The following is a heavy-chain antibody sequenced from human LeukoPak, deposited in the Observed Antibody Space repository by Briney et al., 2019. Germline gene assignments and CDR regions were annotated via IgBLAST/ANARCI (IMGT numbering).Heavy chain of an antibody. V-gene: IGHV3-30*18. J-gene: IGHJ6*02. CDR2: ISYDGSDK. CDR1: GFTFSSYG. D-gene: IGHD3-22*01. CDR3: ANDETRYYYDSSGYYPVPYGMDV. Sequence: GGSLRLSCVASGFTFSSYGIHWVRQAPGKGLEWVTLISYDGSDKYYADSVKGRFSISRDNSKNTLYLQMNSLRAEDTAVYYCANDETRYYYDSSGYYPVPYGMDVWGQGTTVTVSS.